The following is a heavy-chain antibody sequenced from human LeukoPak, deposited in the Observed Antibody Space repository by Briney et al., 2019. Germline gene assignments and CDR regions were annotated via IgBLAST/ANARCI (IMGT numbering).Heavy chain of an antibody. D-gene: IGHD6-19*01. CDR3: ARDTLYEHQWLVLDY. CDR1: SGSISSSIW. J-gene: IGHJ4*02. V-gene: IGHV4-4*02. CDR2: NYHSGST. Sequence: PSETLSLTCAVSSGSISSSIWWSWVRQPPGKGLEWIGENYHSGSTNYNPSLKSRVTISVDKSKNQFSLKLSSVTAADTAVYYCARDTLYEHQWLVLDYWGQGTLVTVSS.